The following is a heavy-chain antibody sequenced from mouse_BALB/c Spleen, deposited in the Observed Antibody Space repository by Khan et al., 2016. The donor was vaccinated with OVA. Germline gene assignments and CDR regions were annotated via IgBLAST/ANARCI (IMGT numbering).Heavy chain of an antibody. Sequence: EVQLVESGPSLVKPSQTLSLTCSVTGDSITSGFWNWIRKFPGNKFEYMGYVTYSGNTYYNPSLKSRISITRDTSKSQYYLQLNSVTTEDTATYFCARSYGSWAMDYWGQGTSATVSS. V-gene: IGHV3-8*02. D-gene: IGHD1-1*01. CDR3: ARSYGSWAMDY. J-gene: IGHJ4*01. CDR1: GDSITSGF. CDR2: VTYSGNT.